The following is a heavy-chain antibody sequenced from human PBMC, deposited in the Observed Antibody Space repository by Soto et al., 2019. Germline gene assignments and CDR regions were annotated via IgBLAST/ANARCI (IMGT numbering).Heavy chain of an antibody. CDR2: INPNSGGT. V-gene: IGHV1-2*04. J-gene: IGHJ5*02. Sequence: ASVKVSCKASGYTFTGYYMHWVRQAPGQGLEWMGWINPNSGGTNYAQKFQGWVTMTRDTSISTAYMELSRLRSDDTAVYYCARDNNKIRYYYDSSGYYWGNWFDPWGQGTLVTVSS. CDR1: GYTFTGYY. CDR3: ARDNNKIRYYYDSSGYYWGNWFDP. D-gene: IGHD3-22*01.